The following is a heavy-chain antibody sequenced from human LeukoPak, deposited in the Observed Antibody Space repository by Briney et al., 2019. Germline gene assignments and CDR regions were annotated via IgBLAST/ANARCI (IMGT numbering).Heavy chain of an antibody. CDR2: MNCNTGDT. V-gene: IGHV1-8*01. D-gene: IGHD6-19*01. J-gene: IGHJ4*02. CDR3: ARGGYSSGWYFDY. Sequence: ASVKVSCKASGYTFTTYDINWVRQAPGQGLEWMGWMNCNTGDTGYAQKFQGRLTMTSDTSITTAYMELSRPRSDDTAVYYCARGGYSSGWYFDYWGQGTLVTVSS. CDR1: GYTFTTYD.